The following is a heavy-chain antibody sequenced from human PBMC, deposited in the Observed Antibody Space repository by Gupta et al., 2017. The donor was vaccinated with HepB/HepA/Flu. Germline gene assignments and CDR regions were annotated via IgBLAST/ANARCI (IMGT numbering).Heavy chain of an antibody. J-gene: IGHJ4*02. V-gene: IGHV3-30-3*01. CDR2: IASDGSNE. CDR1: GFTFTFYA. Sequence: QVQLVESGGGVFQPGRSLRLSCAASGFTFTFYAMHWVRQAPGKGLEWVAVIASDGSNEYYADSVKGRFTVPRDNSKNTFYLQMISLRAEDTAVYYCARGARGDYGDHLLDYWGQGTLVTVSS. D-gene: IGHD4-17*01. CDR3: ARGARGDYGDHLLDY.